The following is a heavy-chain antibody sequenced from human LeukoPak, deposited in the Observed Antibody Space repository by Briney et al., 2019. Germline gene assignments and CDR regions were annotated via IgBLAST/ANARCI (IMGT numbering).Heavy chain of an antibody. CDR2: ISNDGQKI. D-gene: IGHD1-26*01. J-gene: IGHJ4*02. CDR1: GFTFSGYE. Sequence: GGSLRLSCVGSGFTFSGYEMNWVRQAPGKGLEWVSHISNDGQKIYYADSVKGRFSISRDNAKHSVFLQMNSLRAEDTALYYCARSGNFDATYFDSWGQGTLVTVSS. CDR3: ARSGNFDATYFDS. V-gene: IGHV3-48*03.